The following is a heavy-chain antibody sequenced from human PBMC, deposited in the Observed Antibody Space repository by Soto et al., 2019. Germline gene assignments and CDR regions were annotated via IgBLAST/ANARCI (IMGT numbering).Heavy chain of an antibody. CDR3: AREGSGYYASSFDY. D-gene: IGHD3-22*01. Sequence: GGSLRLSCAASGFTFSSYWMSWVRQAPGKGLEWVANIKQDGSEKYYVDSVKGRFTISRDNAKNSLYLQMNSLRAEDTAVYYCAREGSGYYASSFDYWGQGTMVTVYS. CDR1: GFTFSSYW. V-gene: IGHV3-7*03. J-gene: IGHJ4*02. CDR2: IKQDGSEK.